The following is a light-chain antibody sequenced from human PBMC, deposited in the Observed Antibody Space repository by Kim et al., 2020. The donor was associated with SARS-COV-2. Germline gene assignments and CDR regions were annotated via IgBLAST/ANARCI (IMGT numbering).Light chain of an antibody. Sequence: QSVLTQPPSASGTPGQRVTISCSGSSSNIGSNAVNWYQQLPGTAPKLLMYNNNQRPSGVPDRFSGSKSGTSASLAISGLQSEDEADYYCAAWDDSLNAGVFGGGTQLTVL. CDR2: NNN. J-gene: IGLJ3*02. CDR1: SSNIGSNA. CDR3: AAWDDSLNAGV. V-gene: IGLV1-44*01.